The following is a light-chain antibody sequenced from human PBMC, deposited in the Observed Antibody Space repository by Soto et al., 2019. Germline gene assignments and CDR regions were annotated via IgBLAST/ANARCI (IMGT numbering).Light chain of an antibody. Sequence: DIVMTQSPDSLAVSLGERATINCTSSQSVLYDVNNKNYLAWYQQKPGQPPKLLIYWASTRESGVPDRFSGSGSGTYFTLTVSSLQAADVAVYYCQQYDALPLTFGGGTKVEIK. CDR3: QQYDALPLT. CDR1: QSVLYDVNNKNY. CDR2: WAS. V-gene: IGKV4-1*01. J-gene: IGKJ4*01.